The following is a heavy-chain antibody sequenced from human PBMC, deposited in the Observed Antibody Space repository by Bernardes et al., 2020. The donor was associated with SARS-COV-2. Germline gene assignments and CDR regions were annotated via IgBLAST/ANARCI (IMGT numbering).Heavy chain of an antibody. J-gene: IGHJ4*02. CDR1: GGSFSGYY. CDR2: INHSGST. D-gene: IGHD5-12*01. V-gene: IGHV4-34*01. CDR3: TRGPLSGYGSFGV. Sequence: SETLSLTCAVYGGSFSGYYWSWIRQPPGKGLEWIGEINHSGSTNYNPSLKSRVTISVDTSKNQFSLKLSSVTAADTAVYYCTRGPLSGYGSFGVWGQGTLVTVSS.